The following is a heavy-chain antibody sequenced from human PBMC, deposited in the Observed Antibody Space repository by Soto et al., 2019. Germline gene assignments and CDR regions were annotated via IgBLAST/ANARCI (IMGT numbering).Heavy chain of an antibody. D-gene: IGHD6-19*01. CDR3: ARYTAVADPYYFDY. CDR1: GFNFATYS. V-gene: IGHV3-23*01. J-gene: IGHJ4*02. CDR2: ISDGVDRA. Sequence: GSLRLSCAASGFNFATYSMSWVRQAPGKGLEWVAGISDGVDRAYYGDSVKGRFTISRDTSKNMLYLHMNSLRAEDTAIYYCARYTAVADPYYFDYWGQGTLVTVSS.